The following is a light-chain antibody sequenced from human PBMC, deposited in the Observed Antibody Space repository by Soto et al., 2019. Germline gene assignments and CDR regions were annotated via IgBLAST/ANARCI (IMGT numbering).Light chain of an antibody. CDR1: QTLSPNY. V-gene: IGKV3-20*01. CDR3: HQYGSSQT. J-gene: IGKJ1*01. CDR2: GSS. Sequence: DIVLTQSPGTLSLSPGERATLSCRASQTLSPNYLAWCQQKPGHPPRLLIYGSSKRATGIPDRFSGSGSGTDFTLSISRLEPEDFAVYYCHQYGSSQTFGQGTKVDIK.